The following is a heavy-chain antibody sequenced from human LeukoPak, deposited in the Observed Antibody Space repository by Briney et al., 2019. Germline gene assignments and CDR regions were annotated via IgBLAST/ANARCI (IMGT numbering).Heavy chain of an antibody. J-gene: IGHJ4*02. D-gene: IGHD6-13*01. V-gene: IGHV3-21*01. Sequence: GGSLRLSCAASGFTFSSYSMNWVRQAPGKGLEWVSSISSSSSYIYYADSLRGRFTISRDNAKNSLYLQMNSLRAEDTAIYYCARVRGSSWYLDYWGQGTLVTVSS. CDR2: ISSSSSYI. CDR1: GFTFSSYS. CDR3: ARVRGSSWYLDY.